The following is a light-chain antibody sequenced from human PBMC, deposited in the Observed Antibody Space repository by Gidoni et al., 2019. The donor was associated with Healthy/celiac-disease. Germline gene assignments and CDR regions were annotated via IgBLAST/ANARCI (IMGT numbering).Light chain of an antibody. V-gene: IGKV1-39*01. CDR1: QSISSY. J-gene: IGKJ2*04. Sequence: DIQMTQSPSSLSASVGDRVTITCRASQSISSYLNWYQQKPGKAPKLLIYAASSLQSGVPSRFSGSGSGTEFTLTISSLQPEDFATYYCQQSNSTLACSFGQGTKLEIK. CDR3: QQSNSTLACS. CDR2: AAS.